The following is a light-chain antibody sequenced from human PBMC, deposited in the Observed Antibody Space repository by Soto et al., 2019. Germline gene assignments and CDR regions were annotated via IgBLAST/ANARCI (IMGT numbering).Light chain of an antibody. CDR2: EAS. CDR1: QSIGNW. J-gene: IGKJ4*01. CDR3: QQYNSYST. Sequence: ISMTQSPSTQSASIGDRVSITCRASQSIGNWLAWYQQKPGRAPKFLMYEASSLESGVPSRFSGSGSGTDFTLTISDLQPDDFATYYCQQYNSYSTFGGGTKVDI. V-gene: IGKV1-5*03.